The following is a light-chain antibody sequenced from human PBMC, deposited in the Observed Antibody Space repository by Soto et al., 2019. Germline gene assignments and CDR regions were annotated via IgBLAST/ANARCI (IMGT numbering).Light chain of an antibody. Sequence: QSVLTQPASVSGSSGPSITISCSGTNSDIGSYNYVSWYLQHPGKAPKLIVFEVSNRPSGISDRFSGSKSGNTAYLTISGLQTEDEAVYYCNSFTSSNTLPYVFGTGTKVTVL. CDR3: NSFTSSNTLPYV. CDR2: EVS. J-gene: IGLJ1*01. V-gene: IGLV2-14*01. CDR1: NSDIGSYNY.